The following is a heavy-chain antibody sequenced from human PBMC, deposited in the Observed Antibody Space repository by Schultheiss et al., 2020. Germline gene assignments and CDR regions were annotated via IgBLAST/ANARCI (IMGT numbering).Heavy chain of an antibody. D-gene: IGHD1-26*01. CDR1: GGSISSSSYY. J-gene: IGHJ3*02. Sequence: SETLSLTCTVSGGSISSSSYYWSWIRQPAGKGLEWIGRIYTSGSTNYNPSLKSRVTISVDTSKNQFSLKLSSVTAADTAVYYCARVGATTDDAFDIWGQGTMVTVSS. V-gene: IGHV4-61*02. CDR3: ARVGATTDDAFDI. CDR2: IYTSGST.